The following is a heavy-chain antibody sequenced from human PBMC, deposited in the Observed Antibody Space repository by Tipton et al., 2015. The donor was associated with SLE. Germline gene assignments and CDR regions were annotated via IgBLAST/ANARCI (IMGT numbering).Heavy chain of an antibody. CDR3: ASYINRQLVVVNNYFDY. CDR1: GFTFDDYA. Sequence: SLRLSCATSGFTFDDYAIDWVRQVSGKGLEWVSGIRWNSDGIGCADSVKGRFTISRDNAKNSLYLQMNSLRAEDTAVYYCASYINRQLVVVNNYFDYWGQGALVTVSS. CDR2: IRWNSDGI. V-gene: IGHV3-9*01. D-gene: IGHD2-21*01. J-gene: IGHJ4*02.